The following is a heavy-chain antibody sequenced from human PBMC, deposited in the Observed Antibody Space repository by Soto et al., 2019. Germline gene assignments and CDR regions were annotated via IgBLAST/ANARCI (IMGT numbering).Heavy chain of an antibody. V-gene: IGHV4-30-4*01. D-gene: IGHD3-22*01. CDR2: IYYSGST. CDR1: GGSISSGDYY. CDR3: ARVRHHYYDSSGYSSDY. J-gene: IGHJ4*02. Sequence: QVQLQESRPGLVKPSQTLSLTCTVSGGSISSGDYYWSWIRQPPGKGLEWIGYIYYSGSTYYNPSLKSRVTISVDTSKNLFSLKLSSVTAADTAVYYCARVRHHYYDSSGYSSDYWGQGTLVTVSS.